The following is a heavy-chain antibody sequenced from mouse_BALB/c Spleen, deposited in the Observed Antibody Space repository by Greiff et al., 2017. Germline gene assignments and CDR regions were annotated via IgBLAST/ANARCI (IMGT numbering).Heavy chain of an antibody. J-gene: IGHJ3*01. CDR1: GYTFTDYN. V-gene: IGHV1-18*01. Sequence: VQLQQSGPELVKPGASVKIPCKASGYTFTDYNMDWVKQSHGKSLEWIGDINPNNGGTIYNQKFKGKATLTVDKSSSTAYMELRSLTSEDTAVYYCARLYYGNYEGFAYWGQGTLVTVSA. D-gene: IGHD2-1*01. CDR3: ARLYYGNYEGFAY. CDR2: INPNNGGT.